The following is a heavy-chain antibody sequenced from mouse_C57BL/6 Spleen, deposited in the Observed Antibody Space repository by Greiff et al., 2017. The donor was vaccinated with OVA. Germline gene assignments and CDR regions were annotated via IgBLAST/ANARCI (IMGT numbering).Heavy chain of an antibody. CDR3: ARKGDYDGYYFDY. D-gene: IGHD2-3*01. V-gene: IGHV1-61*01. J-gene: IGHJ2*01. Sequence: VQLQQPGAELVRPGSSVKLSCKASGYTFTSYWMDWVKQRPGQGLEWIGNIYPSDSETHYNQKFKDKATLTVDKSSSTAYMQLSSLTSEDAAVYYCARKGDYDGYYFDYWGQGTTLTVSS. CDR2: IYPSDSET. CDR1: GYTFTSYW.